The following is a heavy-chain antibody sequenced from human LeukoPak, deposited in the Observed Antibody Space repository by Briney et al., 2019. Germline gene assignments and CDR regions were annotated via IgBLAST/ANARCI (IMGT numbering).Heavy chain of an antibody. D-gene: IGHD2-21*01. CDR3: AKDFRIGYSAHFDY. V-gene: IGHV3-23*01. Sequence: GGSLRLSCVGSGFTFRSHAMSWVRQAPEKGLEFVSGIYENGGTTYYVDSVKGRFSISRDNSKNTLYLQMDSLRGEDTAVYYCAKDFRIGYSAHFDYWGQGALVTVSS. CDR1: GFTFRSHA. CDR2: IYENGGTT. J-gene: IGHJ4*02.